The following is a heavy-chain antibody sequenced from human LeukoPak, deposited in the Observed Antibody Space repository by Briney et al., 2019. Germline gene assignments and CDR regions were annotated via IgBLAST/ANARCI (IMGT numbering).Heavy chain of an antibody. Sequence: SETLSLTCAVSGGSISSSNWWSWVRQPPGKGLEWIGEIYHSGSTNYNPSLKSRVTISVDKSKNQFSLKLSSVTAADTAVYYCARERYSSSWSRIYYWGQGTLVTVSS. CDR3: ARERYSSSWSRIYY. CDR2: IYHSGST. V-gene: IGHV4-4*02. CDR1: GGSISSSNW. J-gene: IGHJ4*02. D-gene: IGHD6-13*01.